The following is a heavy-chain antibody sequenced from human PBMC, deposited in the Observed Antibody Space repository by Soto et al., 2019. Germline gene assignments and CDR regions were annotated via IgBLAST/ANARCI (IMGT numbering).Heavy chain of an antibody. Sequence: SETLSLTCAVYGGSFSGYYWSWIRQPPGKGLEWIGEINHSGSTNYNPSLKSRVTISVDTSKNQFSLKLSSVTAADTAVYYCASFPPKLTMVRGVIMPESIWGQGTLVTVSS. CDR2: INHSGST. V-gene: IGHV4-34*01. CDR3: ASFPPKLTMVRGVIMPESI. D-gene: IGHD3-10*01. CDR1: GGSFSGYY. J-gene: IGHJ4*02.